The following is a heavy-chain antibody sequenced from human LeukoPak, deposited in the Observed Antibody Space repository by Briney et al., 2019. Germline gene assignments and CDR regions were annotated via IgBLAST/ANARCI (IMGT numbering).Heavy chain of an antibody. CDR2: INPSGDGK. CDR3: AKETPNAASLDP. D-gene: IGHD2-8*01. V-gene: IGHV1-46*01. CDR1: GYTFTGYY. J-gene: IGHJ5*02. Sequence: GASVKVSCKASGYTFTGYYMHWVRQAPGQGLEWMGVINPSGDGKNYPQRLQGRVTLTRDTSTSTVYMELSSLRSEHTAIYYCAKETPNAASLDPWGQGTLVTVSS.